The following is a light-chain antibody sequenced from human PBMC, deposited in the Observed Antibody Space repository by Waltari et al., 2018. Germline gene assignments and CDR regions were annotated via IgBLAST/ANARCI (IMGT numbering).Light chain of an antibody. V-gene: IGKV4-1*01. CDR1: QTVLYSANNKNY. CDR3: QQYYSYPRT. J-gene: IGKJ1*01. Sequence: DIVMTQSPDSLAVSLGERATINCKSSQTVLYSANNKNYLTWYQHKPGQPPKLLISWASTRESGVPDRVTGSGSGTDFTLTISSLQAEDVAVYYCQQYYSYPRTFGQGTKVEIK. CDR2: WAS.